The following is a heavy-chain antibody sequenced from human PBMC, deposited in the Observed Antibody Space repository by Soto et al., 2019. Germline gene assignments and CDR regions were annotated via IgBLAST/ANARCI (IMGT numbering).Heavy chain of an antibody. Sequence: PSETLSLTCTVSGGSISSYYWSWIRQPPGKGLEWIGYIYYSGSTNYNPSLKSRVTISVDTSKNQFSLKLSSVTAADTAVYYCATDFNRYDGMDVWGQGTTVTVSS. CDR2: IYYSGST. CDR1: GGSISSYY. V-gene: IGHV4-59*01. D-gene: IGHD3-3*01. CDR3: ATDFNRYDGMDV. J-gene: IGHJ6*02.